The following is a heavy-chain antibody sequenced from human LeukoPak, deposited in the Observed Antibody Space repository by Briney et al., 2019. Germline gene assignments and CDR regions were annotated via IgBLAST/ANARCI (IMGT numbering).Heavy chain of an antibody. V-gene: IGHV3-15*01. CDR3: TTDAGYTSRWYNY. CDR2: IKSKVDGGTT. CDR1: GFTFNNAY. Sequence: GGSLRLSCAASGFTFNNAYMCWVSQAPGKGLEWVGRIKSKVDGGTTDYGAPVKGRFTISRDDSGNTLYLQMNSLKTEDTAVYFCTTDAGYTSRWYNYWGQGTLVTVSS. D-gene: IGHD6-13*01. J-gene: IGHJ4*02.